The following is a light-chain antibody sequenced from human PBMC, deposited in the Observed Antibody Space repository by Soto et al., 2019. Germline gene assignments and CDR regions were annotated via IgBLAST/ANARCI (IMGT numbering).Light chain of an antibody. Sequence: EIVMTQSPATLSVSPGERATLSCRASQSVNSNLAWYRQKPGQAPRLLISDASTRATGVPARFRGSGSGTEFTLTIGSLQSEDSGIYYCQQYNFWPPLTFGGGTKVEIK. CDR1: QSVNSN. CDR2: DAS. CDR3: QQYNFWPPLT. V-gene: IGKV3-15*01. J-gene: IGKJ4*01.